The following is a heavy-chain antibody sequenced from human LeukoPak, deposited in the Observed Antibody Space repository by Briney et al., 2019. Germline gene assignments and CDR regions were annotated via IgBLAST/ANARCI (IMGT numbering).Heavy chain of an antibody. CDR2: IYYSGST. V-gene: IGHV4-59*01. J-gene: IGHJ4*02. CDR1: GGSISSYY. CDR3: ARRAGDYAYCFDY. D-gene: IGHD4-17*01. Sequence: NPSETLSLTCTVSGGSISSYYWSWIRQPPGKGLEWIGYIYYSGSTNYNPSLKSRVSISVVTSQNQFSLILRSVTAADTAVYYCARRAGDYAYCFDYWGQGNLVTVSS.